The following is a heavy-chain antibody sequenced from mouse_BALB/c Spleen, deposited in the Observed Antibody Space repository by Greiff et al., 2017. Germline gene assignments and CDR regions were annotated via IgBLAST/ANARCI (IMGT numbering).Heavy chain of an antibody. J-gene: IGHJ3*01. CDR2: ISSGGGNT. Sequence: EVKLMESGGGLVKPGGSLKLSCAASGFTFSSYTMSWVRQTPEKRLEWVATISSGGGNTYYPDSVKGRFTISRDNAKNNLYLQMSSLRSEDTALYYCARSVYGNCSFAYWGQGTLVTVSA. CDR3: ARSVYGNCSFAY. D-gene: IGHD2-1*01. V-gene: IGHV5-9*03. CDR1: GFTFSSYT.